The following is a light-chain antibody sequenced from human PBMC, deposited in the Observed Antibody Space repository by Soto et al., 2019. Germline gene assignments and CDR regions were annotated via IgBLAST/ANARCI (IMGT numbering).Light chain of an antibody. J-gene: IGKJ5*01. V-gene: IGKV3-15*01. CDR2: RES. CDR1: QSIXSN. CDR3: QQYNNWSTST. Sequence: EVVMTQSPGAVSVSPGERATLSCRASQSIXSNVGWYQGKPGQAPRILSXRESARATGVPARFSGSGSGKEFTLTISSLQSEDVAVYYCQQYNNWSTSTFGQGTRLEIK.